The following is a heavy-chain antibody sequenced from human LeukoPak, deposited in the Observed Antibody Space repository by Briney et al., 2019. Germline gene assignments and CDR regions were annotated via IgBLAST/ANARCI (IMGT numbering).Heavy chain of an antibody. V-gene: IGHV3-21*01. CDR1: GFTFSSYS. J-gene: IGHJ5*02. CDR2: ISTSSSYI. Sequence: GGSLRLSCAASGFTFSSYSMNWVRQAPGKGLEWVSSISTSSSYIDYADSVKGRFTISRDNAKKSLHLQMNSLRADDTAVYYCARGSSNIAARDNWFDPWGQGTLVTVSS. D-gene: IGHD6-6*01. CDR3: ARGSSNIAARDNWFDP.